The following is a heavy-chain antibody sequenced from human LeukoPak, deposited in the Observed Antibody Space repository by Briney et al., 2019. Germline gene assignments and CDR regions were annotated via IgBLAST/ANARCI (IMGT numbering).Heavy chain of an antibody. CDR3: ARRSVAADY. D-gene: IGHD6-19*01. J-gene: IGHJ4*02. CDR2: INHSGST. Sequence: SETLSLTCAVYGGSFSGYYWSWIRQPPGKGLEWIGEINHSGSTNYNPSLKSRVTISVDTSKNQFSLKLSSVTAADTAVYYCARRSVAADYWGQGTLVTVSS. V-gene: IGHV4-34*01. CDR1: GGSFSGYY.